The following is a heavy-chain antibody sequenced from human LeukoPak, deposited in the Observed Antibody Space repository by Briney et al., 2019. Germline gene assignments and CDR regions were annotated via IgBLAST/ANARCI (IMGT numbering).Heavy chain of an antibody. CDR2: ISAYNGNT. CDR3: ARGGGGASGTYYNY. Sequence: ASVKVSCKASGYTFTSYGITWVRQAPGQGLEWMGWISAYNGNTDYAQNLQGRVTMTTDTSTTTAYMELRTLRSDDTAVYYCARGGGGASGTYYNYWGQGTLVTVSS. V-gene: IGHV1-18*01. CDR1: GYTFTSYG. J-gene: IGHJ4*02. D-gene: IGHD3-10*01.